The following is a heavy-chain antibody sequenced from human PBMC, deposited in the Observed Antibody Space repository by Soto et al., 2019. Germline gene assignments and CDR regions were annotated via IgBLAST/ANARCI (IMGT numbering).Heavy chain of an antibody. CDR3: VNPGSDRTEFYFDF. D-gene: IGHD3-22*01. J-gene: IGHJ4*02. V-gene: IGHV3-74*01. Sequence: PGGSLRLSCQVSRLNFGSYWMHWVRQVPGKGLVWVSRINGDGTNTHYADSVQGRFTISRDNAKNTLYLQMTNLRFEDTAVYFCVNPGSDRTEFYFDFWGPGTLVNV. CDR2: INGDGTNT. CDR1: RLNFGSYW.